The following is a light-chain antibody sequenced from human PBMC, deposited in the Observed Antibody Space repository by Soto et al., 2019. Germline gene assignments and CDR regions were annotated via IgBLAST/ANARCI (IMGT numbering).Light chain of an antibody. J-gene: IGKJ4*01. CDR2: DAS. V-gene: IGKV1-33*01. CDR3: QQYDNLPLT. CDR1: QDIKNY. Sequence: DIQMTQSPSCLCASVGDRVTITCQASQDIKNYLNWYQQKSGKAPKLLIYDASDLETGVPSKFSGSGSGTDFTFTINSLQPEDIATYYCQQYDNLPLTFGGGTKGDIK.